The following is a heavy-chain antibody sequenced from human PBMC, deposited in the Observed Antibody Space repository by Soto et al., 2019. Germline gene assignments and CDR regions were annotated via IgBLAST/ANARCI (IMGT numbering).Heavy chain of an antibody. CDR2: IHYRGST. J-gene: IGHJ4*02. CDR3: ARCRDAFGFDS. CDR1: GGFISRGGYY. V-gene: IGHV4-31*03. Sequence: QVQLQESGPGLVEPSQTLSLTCSVSGGFISRGGYYWSWIRQLPGKGLEWIGYIHYRGSTYYNPSLKCRGSISVDMSKNQLSLNLTSVTAADTAVYYCARCRDAFGFDSWGQGTLVTVSS. D-gene: IGHD2-2*01.